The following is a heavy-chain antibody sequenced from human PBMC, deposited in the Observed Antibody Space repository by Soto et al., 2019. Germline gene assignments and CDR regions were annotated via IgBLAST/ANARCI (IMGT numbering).Heavy chain of an antibody. CDR3: VTVHGTSRSFDY. V-gene: IGHV3-23*01. D-gene: IGHD6-13*01. Sequence: EVQILESGGGLVQPGGSLRLSCAASGFTFSMSAMSWVRQAPGKGLEWVSTTGLNGRTTYYADSVKGRFTVSRDNSKNTLDLQMNSLRAEDTAVYYCVTVHGTSRSFDYWGQGTLVTVSS. J-gene: IGHJ4*02. CDR1: GFTFSMSA. CDR2: TGLNGRTT.